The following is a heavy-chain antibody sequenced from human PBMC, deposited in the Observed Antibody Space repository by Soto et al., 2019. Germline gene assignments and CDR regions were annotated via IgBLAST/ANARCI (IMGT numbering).Heavy chain of an antibody. CDR2: ISYDGSNK. V-gene: IGHV3-30*03. CDR1: GFTFSHYG. J-gene: IGHJ4*02. Sequence: QVQLVESGGGVVQPGRSLRLSCAASGFTFSHYGIHWVRQAPGKGLEWLAVISYDGSNKHYADSVKGRFTVSRDNSKNTLDLQMNSQRAENTAVYFCAGYSGQYQGPIDYWGQGTLVTVSS. CDR3: AGYSGQYQGPIDY. D-gene: IGHD1-26*01.